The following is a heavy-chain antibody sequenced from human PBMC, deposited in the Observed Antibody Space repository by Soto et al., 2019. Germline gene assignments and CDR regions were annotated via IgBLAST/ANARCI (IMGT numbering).Heavy chain of an antibody. D-gene: IGHD3-3*01. CDR3: ARAIFGVVTILEP. V-gene: IGHV4-30-4*01. Sequence: SETRSRTCTGSVGSISGFYYYWSWIRHPPGKGLDCSVYIYYSGSTYYNPSLESRVTISVDTSKNQFSLKLSSVTAADTAVYYCARAIFGVVTILEPWGQGTLVTVSS. CDR2: IYYSGST. CDR1: VGSISGFYYY. J-gene: IGHJ5*02.